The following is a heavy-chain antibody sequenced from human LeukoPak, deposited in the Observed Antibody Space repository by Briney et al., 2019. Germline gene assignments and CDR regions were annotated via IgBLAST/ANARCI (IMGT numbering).Heavy chain of an antibody. CDR1: GFTFSSYA. J-gene: IGHJ4*02. CDR3: AKALVGATEFDY. CDR2: ISGSGGST. V-gene: IGHV3-23*01. Sequence: GGSLRLSCAASGFTFSSYAMSWVRQAPGKGLEWVSAISGSGGSTYYADSVKGRFTISRDNSKNTLYLQMNSLRAKDTAVYYCAKALVGATEFDYWGQGTLVTVSS. D-gene: IGHD1-26*01.